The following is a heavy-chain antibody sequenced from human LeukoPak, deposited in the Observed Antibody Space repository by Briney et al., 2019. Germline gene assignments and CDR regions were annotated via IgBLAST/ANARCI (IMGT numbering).Heavy chain of an antibody. CDR2: ISGTGGAT. V-gene: IGHV3-23*01. CDR1: GFSFGNYA. J-gene: IGHJ5*01. D-gene: IGHD2-21*01. Sequence: TGGSLRLSCVASGFSFGNYAMSWVRQAPGKGLQWVSQISGTGGATWYAGFARDRFTISRDNSKKTLYLQMSGLRVEDTAMYYCVKDPRDTYGTNWFVSWGQGTILIVSS. CDR3: VKDPRDTYGTNWFVS.